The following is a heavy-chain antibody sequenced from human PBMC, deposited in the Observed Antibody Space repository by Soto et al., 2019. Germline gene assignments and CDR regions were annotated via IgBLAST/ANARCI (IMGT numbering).Heavy chain of an antibody. V-gene: IGHV4-59*01. CDR1: GGSISSYY. CDR3: AREAVAWRAGRQNWFDP. CDR2: IYYSGST. J-gene: IGHJ5*02. Sequence: SETLSLTCTVSGGSISSYYWSWIRQPPGKGLEWIGYIYYSGSTNYNPSLKSRVTISVDTSKNQFSLKLSSVTAADTAVYYCAREAVAWRAGRQNWFDPWGQGTLVTVSS. D-gene: IGHD6-19*01.